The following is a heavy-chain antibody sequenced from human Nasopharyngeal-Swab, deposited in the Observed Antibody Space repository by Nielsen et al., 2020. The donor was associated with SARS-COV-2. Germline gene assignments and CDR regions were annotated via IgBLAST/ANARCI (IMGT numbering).Heavy chain of an antibody. Sequence: SETLSLTCAAYGGSFSGYYWSWIRQPPGKGLEWIGEINHSGSTNYNPSLKSRVTISVDTSKNQFSLKLSSVTAADTAVYYCARGRDIVVVPAAGVAFDYWGQGTLVTVSS. CDR2: INHSGST. V-gene: IGHV4-34*01. CDR1: GGSFSGYY. CDR3: ARGRDIVVVPAAGVAFDY. D-gene: IGHD2-2*01. J-gene: IGHJ4*02.